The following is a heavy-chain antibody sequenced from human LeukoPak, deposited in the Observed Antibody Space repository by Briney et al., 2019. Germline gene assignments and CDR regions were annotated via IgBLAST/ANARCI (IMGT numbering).Heavy chain of an antibody. D-gene: IGHD2-2*01. CDR2: IYASGSN. CDR3: AKVKVVNNYYYGIDV. Sequence: PSESLSLSCSVSGGSISSGSYYWIWIRQPAGQGLEWIGRIYASGSNNYNPSLKTRLSISVDASKNQFSLKLSSVTAADTAVYYCAKVKVVNNYYYGIDVWGQGTTVTVS. V-gene: IGHV4-61*02. J-gene: IGHJ6*02. CDR1: GGSISSGSYY.